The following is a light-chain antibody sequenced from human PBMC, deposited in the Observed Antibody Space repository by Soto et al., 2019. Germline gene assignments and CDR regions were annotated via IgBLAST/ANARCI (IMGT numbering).Light chain of an antibody. J-gene: IGKJ1*01. Sequence: EIVLTQSPATLSLSPGERATLSCRASQSVSSYLAWYQQKPGQAPRLLIYDASNRATGIPARFSGSGSGTGFTLTISSLEPEDFAVYYCGLATFGQGTKVDIK. CDR3: GLAT. CDR1: QSVSSY. V-gene: IGKV3-11*01. CDR2: DAS.